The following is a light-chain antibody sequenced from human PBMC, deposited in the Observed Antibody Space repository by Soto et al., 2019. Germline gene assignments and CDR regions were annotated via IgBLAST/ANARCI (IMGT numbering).Light chain of an antibody. CDR3: QQYSTYPLT. Sequence: DIQMTQSPSALSASVGDRVTIACRASQSISRSLAWYQRRPGKAPELLIYDASNLETGVPSRFSGSGSGTEFTLTISSLQPDDFATYYCQQYSTYPLTFGGGTKVDIK. J-gene: IGKJ4*01. V-gene: IGKV1-5*01. CDR2: DAS. CDR1: QSISRS.